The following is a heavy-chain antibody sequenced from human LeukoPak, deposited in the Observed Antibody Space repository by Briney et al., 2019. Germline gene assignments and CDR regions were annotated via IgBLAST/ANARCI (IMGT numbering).Heavy chain of an antibody. V-gene: IGHV2-5*02. CDR1: GFSLSTSGVG. Sequence: SGPTLVKPTQTLTLTCTFSGFSLSTSGVGVGWIRQPPGKALEWLALIYWDDDKRYSPSLKSRLTITKDTSKNQVVLTMTNMDPVDTATYYCAHRLQKVYYYDSSGLGGWFDPWGQGTLVTVSS. D-gene: IGHD3-22*01. J-gene: IGHJ5*02. CDR3: AHRLQKVYYYDSSGLGGWFDP. CDR2: IYWDDDK.